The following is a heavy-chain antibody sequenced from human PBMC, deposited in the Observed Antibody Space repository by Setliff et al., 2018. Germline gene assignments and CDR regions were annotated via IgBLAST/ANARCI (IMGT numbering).Heavy chain of an antibody. D-gene: IGHD6-6*01. Sequence: SETLSLTCTVSGDSISSGTYYWSWIRQPPGKRLEWIGRIYYRGTTYYNASLRSRLTISVDTSKNQFSLKLSSVTAADTAVYYCARSGIRAARSDPPFDYWGQGTLVTVSS. J-gene: IGHJ4*02. CDR1: GDSISSGTYY. CDR2: IYYRGTT. V-gene: IGHV4-39*01. CDR3: ARSGIRAARSDPPFDY.